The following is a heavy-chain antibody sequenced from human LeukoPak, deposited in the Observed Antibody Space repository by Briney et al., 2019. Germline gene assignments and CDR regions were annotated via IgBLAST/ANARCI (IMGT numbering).Heavy chain of an antibody. CDR2: ISSSSSYI. CDR1: GFTFSSYS. D-gene: IGHD5-18*01. V-gene: IGHV3-21*01. CDR3: AREGVVDTAMAFYYYYYMDV. Sequence: GGSLRLSCEASGFTFSSYSMNWVRQAPGKGLEWVSSISSSSSYIYYADSVKGRFTISRDNAKNSLYLQMNSLRAEDTAVYYCAREGVVDTAMAFYYYYYMDVWGKGTTVTVSS. J-gene: IGHJ6*03.